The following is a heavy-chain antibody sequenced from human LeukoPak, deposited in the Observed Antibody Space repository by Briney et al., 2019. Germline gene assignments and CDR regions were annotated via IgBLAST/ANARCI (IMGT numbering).Heavy chain of an antibody. Sequence: ASVKVSCKASGYTFTSYGISWVRQAPGQGLAWMGWISAYNGNTNYAQKLQGRVTMTTDTSTSTDYMELRSLRSDDTAVYCCARDTGHSSHNWFDPWGQGTLVTVSS. V-gene: IGHV1-18*01. D-gene: IGHD6-13*01. J-gene: IGHJ5*02. CDR2: ISAYNGNT. CDR1: GYTFTSYG. CDR3: ARDTGHSSHNWFDP.